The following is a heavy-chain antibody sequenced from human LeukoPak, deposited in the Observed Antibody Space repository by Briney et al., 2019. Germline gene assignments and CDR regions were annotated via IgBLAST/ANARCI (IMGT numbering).Heavy chain of an antibody. CDR3: ARADTHHRHSRSWHFDY. CDR2: ISYSGTT. D-gene: IGHD6-13*01. CDR1: GGSVSTDNYY. Sequence: SETLSLTCTVSGGSVSTDNYYWSWIRQPPGKTLEWIGYISYSGTTNYDPSLKSRVTISVDTSKNQFSLKLTSVSAADTAVYYCARADTHHRHSRSWHFDYWGQGTLVTVSS. V-gene: IGHV4-61*01. J-gene: IGHJ4*02.